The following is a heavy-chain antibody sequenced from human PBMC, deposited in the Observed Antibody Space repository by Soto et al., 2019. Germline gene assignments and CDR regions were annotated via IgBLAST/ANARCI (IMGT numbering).Heavy chain of an antibody. CDR1: GFTFSDYY. J-gene: IGHJ5*02. CDR2: ISSSSSYT. CDR3: ARDAEERIAAPQGMFDP. V-gene: IGHV3-11*06. Sequence: QVQLVESGGGLVKPGGSLRLSCAASGFTFSDYYMSWIRQAPGKGLEWVSYISSSSSYTNYADSVKGRFTISRDNAKNSLYLQMNSLRAEDTDVYYCARDAEERIAAPQGMFDPWGQGTLVTVSS. D-gene: IGHD6-25*01.